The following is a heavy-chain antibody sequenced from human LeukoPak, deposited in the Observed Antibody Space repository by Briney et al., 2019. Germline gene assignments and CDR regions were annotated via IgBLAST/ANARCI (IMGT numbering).Heavy chain of an antibody. D-gene: IGHD2-2*01. Sequence: SQTLSLTCAISGDSVSSNSVTWNWIRQSPSRGLEWLGRTYYRSTWYNDYAVSVRGRITVNPDTSKNQFSLHLNSVTPGDTAVYYCTRRLTQYDCFDPWGQGILVTVSS. CDR3: TRRLTQYDCFDP. V-gene: IGHV6-1*01. J-gene: IGHJ5*02. CDR1: GDSVSSNSVT. CDR2: TYYRSTWYN.